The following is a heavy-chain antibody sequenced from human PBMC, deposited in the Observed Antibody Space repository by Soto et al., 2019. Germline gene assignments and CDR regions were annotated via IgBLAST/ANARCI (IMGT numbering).Heavy chain of an antibody. CDR3: ARDNETPHITGAPGAAFDI. Sequence: PSQTLSLTCAISGDSVSSNSAAWNWIRQSPSRGLEWLGRTYYRSKWYNDYAVSVKSRITINPDTSKNQFSLQLNSVTPEDTAVYYCARDNETPHITGAPGAAFDIWGQGTMVTVSS. J-gene: IGHJ3*02. CDR2: TYYRSKWYN. CDR1: GDSVSSNSAA. V-gene: IGHV6-1*01. D-gene: IGHD1-20*01.